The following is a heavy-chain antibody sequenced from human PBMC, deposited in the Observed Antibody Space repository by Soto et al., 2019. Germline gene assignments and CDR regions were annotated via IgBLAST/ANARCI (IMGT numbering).Heavy chain of an antibody. V-gene: IGHV4-39*07. D-gene: IGHD5-18*01. CDR2: IYYSGST. CDR1: GFSISSGTYY. CDR3: ASRGYSYAFDY. Sequence: PSETLSLTCTVSGFSISSGTYYWGWVRQSPGKGLEWIGTIYYSGSTKYNPSLKSRVTISIDTSNNQFSLNLSSVTAADTAVYSCASRGYSYAFDYWGQGTQVTVSS. J-gene: IGHJ4*02.